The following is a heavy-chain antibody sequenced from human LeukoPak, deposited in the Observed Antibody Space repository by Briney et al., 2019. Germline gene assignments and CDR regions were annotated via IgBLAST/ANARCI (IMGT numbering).Heavy chain of an antibody. J-gene: IGHJ4*02. CDR3: AKAHLKAAAIAVAGRPFDY. CDR1: GFIFSSYA. Sequence: GGSLRLSCAASGFIFSSYAMSWVRQAPGKGLEWVSTISGSGGSTYYADSVKDRFTISRDNSKNTLYLQMNSLRAEDTAVYYCAKAHLKAAAIAVAGRPFDYRGQGTLVTVSS. D-gene: IGHD6-19*01. CDR2: ISGSGGST. V-gene: IGHV3-23*01.